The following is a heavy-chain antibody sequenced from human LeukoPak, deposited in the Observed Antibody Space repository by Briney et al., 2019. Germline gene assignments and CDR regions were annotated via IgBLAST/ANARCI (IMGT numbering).Heavy chain of an antibody. Sequence: GASVKVSCKASGGTFSSYAISWVRQAPGQGLEWMGGIIPIFGTANYAQKFQGRVTITADESTSTAYMELSSLRSDDTAVYYCARDVVGATLSCFDYWGQGTLVTVSS. CDR1: GGTFSSYA. J-gene: IGHJ4*02. CDR2: IIPIFGTA. D-gene: IGHD1-26*01. CDR3: ARDVVGATLSCFDY. V-gene: IGHV1-69*13.